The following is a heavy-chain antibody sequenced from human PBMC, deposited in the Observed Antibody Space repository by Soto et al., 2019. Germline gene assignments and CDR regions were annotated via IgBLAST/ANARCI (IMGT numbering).Heavy chain of an antibody. Sequence: PSETLSLTCTVSGGSITNNYWSWIRQSPGKGLEWIGCSYYSGSTSYNPSLRSRVTISIDTSKTQFSLRLRSVTAADTAVYYCARRQNWNNLFDTWGQGTLVTVSS. J-gene: IGHJ5*02. D-gene: IGHD1-1*01. CDR2: SYYSGST. CDR3: ARRQNWNNLFDT. V-gene: IGHV4-59*08. CDR1: GGSITNNY.